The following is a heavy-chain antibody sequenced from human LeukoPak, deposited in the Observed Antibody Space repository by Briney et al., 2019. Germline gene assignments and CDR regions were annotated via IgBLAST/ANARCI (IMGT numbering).Heavy chain of an antibody. D-gene: IGHD6-19*01. CDR2: ISYDGSNK. Sequence: PGRSLRLSCAASGFTFSSYAMHWVRQAPGKGLEWVAVISYDGSNKYYADSVKGRFTISRDNSKNTLYLQINSLRAEDTAVYYCAREQSGIAVAGTGWFDPWGQGTLVTVSS. J-gene: IGHJ5*02. V-gene: IGHV3-30*04. CDR3: AREQSGIAVAGTGWFDP. CDR1: GFTFSSYA.